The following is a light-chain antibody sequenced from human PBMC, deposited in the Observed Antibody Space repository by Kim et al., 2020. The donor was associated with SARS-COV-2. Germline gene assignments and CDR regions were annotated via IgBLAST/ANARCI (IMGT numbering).Light chain of an antibody. J-gene: IGLJ3*02. Sequence: SLGQTATITFSGEKMGDKYVCWYQQKPGQSPVLVLYQDTKRPPGIPDRFSGSNSGNTATLTISGTQAMDEADYYCQAWDSSTKGVFGGGTQLTVL. V-gene: IGLV3-1*01. CDR2: QDT. CDR1: KMGDKY. CDR3: QAWDSSTKGV.